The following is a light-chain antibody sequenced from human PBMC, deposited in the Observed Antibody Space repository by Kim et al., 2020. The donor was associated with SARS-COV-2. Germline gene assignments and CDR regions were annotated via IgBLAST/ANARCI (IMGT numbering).Light chain of an antibody. CDR2: YDG. V-gene: IGLV3-21*04. Sequence: SYELTQPPSMSVAPGETARITCGGDNIGSISVHWYQQRPGQAPVLVMYYDGVRPSGIPERFSGSESGSTATLTISRVEVGDEAAYFCQVWNSGSEHVVFGGGTQLTVL. CDR3: QVWNSGSEHVV. CDR1: NIGSIS. J-gene: IGLJ2*01.